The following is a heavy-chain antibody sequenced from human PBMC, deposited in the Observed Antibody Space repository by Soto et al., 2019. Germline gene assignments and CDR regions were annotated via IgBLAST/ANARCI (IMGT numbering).Heavy chain of an antibody. CDR2: IFSGGGT. D-gene: IGHD5-12*01. J-gene: IGHJ4*02. CDR3: HGYGY. V-gene: IGHV3-53*01. CDR1: GFGVTANS. Sequence: VQVVESGGGLIQPGGSLRLSCEVSGFGVTANSMSWVRQAPGKGLEGVSVIFSGGGTDYVDSVKGRFTISRDISKSTLYLHMNSLRAEDTAVYYWHGYGYWGQGTLVTVSS.